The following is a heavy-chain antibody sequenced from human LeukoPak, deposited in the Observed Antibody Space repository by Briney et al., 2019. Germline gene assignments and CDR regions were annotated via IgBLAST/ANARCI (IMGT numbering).Heavy chain of an antibody. CDR1: GGSISSSNYY. CDR2: IYYSGNT. D-gene: IGHD6-13*01. Sequence: SGTLSLTCTVSGGSISSSNYYWGWIRQPPGKGLEWIGTIYYSGNTYYIPSLKSRLTISEDTSKNQFSLKLSSVTAADTAVYYCARHSSSWSPGPDYWGQGTLVTVSS. CDR3: ARHSSSWSPGPDY. J-gene: IGHJ4*02. V-gene: IGHV4-39*01.